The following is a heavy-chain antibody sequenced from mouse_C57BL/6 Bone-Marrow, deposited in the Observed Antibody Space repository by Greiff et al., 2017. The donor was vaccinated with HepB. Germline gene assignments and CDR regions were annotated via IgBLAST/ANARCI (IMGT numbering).Heavy chain of an antibody. CDR2: IDPSDSYT. CDR1: GYTFTSYW. V-gene: IGHV1-69*01. CDR3: ARRGSSGYDYFDY. J-gene: IGHJ2*01. D-gene: IGHD3-2*02. Sequence: VQLQQPGAELVMPGASVKLSCKASGYTFTSYWMHWVKQRPGQGLEWIGEIDPSDSYTNYNQKFKGKSTLTVDKSSSTAYMQLSSLTSEDSAVYYCARRGSSGYDYFDYWGQGTTLTVSS.